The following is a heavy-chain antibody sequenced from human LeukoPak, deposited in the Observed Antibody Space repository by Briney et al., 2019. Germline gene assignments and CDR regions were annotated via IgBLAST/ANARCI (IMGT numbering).Heavy chain of an antibody. Sequence: GGSLRLSCAASGFTFSNYWMSWVRQAPGKGLEWVANIKQDGSEKYYVDSVKGRFTISRDNAKNSLYLQMNSLRAEDTAVYYCAKDSTTTWFGGDSKWGQGTLVTVSS. CDR2: IKQDGSEK. V-gene: IGHV3-7*01. CDR3: AKDSTTTWFGGDSK. J-gene: IGHJ4*02. CDR1: GFTFSNYW. D-gene: IGHD3-10*01.